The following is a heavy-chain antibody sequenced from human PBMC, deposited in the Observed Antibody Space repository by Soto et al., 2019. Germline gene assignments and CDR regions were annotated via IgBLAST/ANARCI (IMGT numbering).Heavy chain of an antibody. D-gene: IGHD5-12*01. CDR1: GYTFTSYD. CDR2: INAGNGNT. J-gene: IGHJ4*02. V-gene: IGHV1-3*01. CDR3: ASDIVATTGYYFDY. Sequence: GASVKVSCKASGYTFTSYDMHWVRQAPGQRLEWMGWINAGNGNTKYSQKFQGRVTITRDTSASTAYMELSSLRSEDTAVYYCASDIVATTGYYFDYWGQGTLVTVSS.